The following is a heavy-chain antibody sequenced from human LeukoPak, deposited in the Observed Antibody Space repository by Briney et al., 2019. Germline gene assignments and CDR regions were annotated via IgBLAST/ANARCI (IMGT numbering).Heavy chain of an antibody. J-gene: IGHJ4*02. Sequence: PGGSLRLSCAASGFTFRSYSMNWVRQAPGKGLEWVSYISSSSSTIYYADSVKGRFTISRDNAKNSLYLQMNSLRAEDTAVYYCASLYGDVDTAMVKADYWGQGTLVTVSS. CDR1: GFTFRSYS. CDR2: ISSSSSTI. V-gene: IGHV3-48*01. CDR3: ASLYGDVDTAMVKADY. D-gene: IGHD5-18*01.